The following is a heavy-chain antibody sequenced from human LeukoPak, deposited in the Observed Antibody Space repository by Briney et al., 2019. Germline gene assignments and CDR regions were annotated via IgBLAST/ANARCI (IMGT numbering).Heavy chain of an antibody. Sequence: GGSLRLSCEASGFTFSDSWMTWVRRAPGKGLEWVAHIKEDGTDKNYVDSVKGRFTISRDNAKKSLFLQMNSLRAEDTALYYCARDRGWFTFDYWGQGTLVTVSS. J-gene: IGHJ4*02. CDR1: GFTFSDSW. CDR3: ARDRGWFTFDY. CDR2: IKEDGTDK. V-gene: IGHV3-7*01. D-gene: IGHD6-19*01.